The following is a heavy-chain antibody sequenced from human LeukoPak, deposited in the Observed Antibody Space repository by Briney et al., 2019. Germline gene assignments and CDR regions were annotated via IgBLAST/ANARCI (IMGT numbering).Heavy chain of an antibody. D-gene: IGHD5-24*01. Sequence: GRSLRLSCAASGFSFRSYGMPWVRQAPGKGLEWVAVIWYDGSNKYYADSVKGRFTISRDNSKNTVYLQMNSLRAEDTAVYYCAKLGGDGLDCWGQGTLVTVSS. CDR2: IWYDGSNK. CDR3: AKLGGDGLDC. J-gene: IGHJ4*02. V-gene: IGHV3-33*06. CDR1: GFSFRSYG.